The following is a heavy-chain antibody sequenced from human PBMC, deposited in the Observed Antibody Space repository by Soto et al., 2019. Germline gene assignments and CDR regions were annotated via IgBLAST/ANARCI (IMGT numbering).Heavy chain of an antibody. Sequence: GGTLKNFGKGFGYNFTNHWNGWVAHMPGKSLEWMGVIYPGDSDTRYSPSFQGQVTISADKSISTAYLQWSSLKASDTAMYYCARHESPLWLFDPKNSRNYYLIDVWGKRSS. D-gene: IGHD3-10*01. CDR3: ARHESPLWLFDPKNSRNYYLIDV. J-gene: IGHJ6*03. V-gene: IGHV5-51*01. CDR2: IYPGDSDT. CDR1: GYNFTNHW.